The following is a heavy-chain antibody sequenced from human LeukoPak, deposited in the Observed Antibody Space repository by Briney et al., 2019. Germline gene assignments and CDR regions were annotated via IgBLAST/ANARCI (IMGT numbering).Heavy chain of an antibody. Sequence: GGSLRLSCAAPGFTFSDYYMSWIRQAPGKGLEWVSYISSSGSTIYYADSVKGRFTISRDNAKNSLYLQMNSLRAEDTAVYYCARDRPYYYDSSGYYADYWGQGTLVTVSS. CDR3: ARDRPYYYDSSGYYADY. CDR2: ISSSGSTI. D-gene: IGHD3-22*01. J-gene: IGHJ4*02. V-gene: IGHV3-11*01. CDR1: GFTFSDYY.